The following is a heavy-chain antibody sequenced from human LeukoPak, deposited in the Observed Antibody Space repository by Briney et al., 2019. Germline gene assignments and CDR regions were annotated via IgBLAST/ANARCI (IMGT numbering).Heavy chain of an antibody. D-gene: IGHD1-26*01. Sequence: SETLSLTCTVSGGSISSSSYYWGWIRQPPGKGLEWIGSIYYSGSTYYNPSLKSRVTISVDTSKNQFSLKLSSVTAADTAEYYCAREVVGARGYFDYWGQGTLVTVSS. V-gene: IGHV4-39*07. CDR1: GGSISSSSYY. CDR2: IYYSGST. CDR3: AREVVGARGYFDY. J-gene: IGHJ4*02.